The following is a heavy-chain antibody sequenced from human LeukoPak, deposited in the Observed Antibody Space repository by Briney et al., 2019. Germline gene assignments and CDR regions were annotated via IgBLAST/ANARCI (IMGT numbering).Heavy chain of an antibody. CDR2: INPTGGST. D-gene: IGHD1-26*01. CDR1: GGTFRRYA. Sequence: ASVKVSCKASGGTFRRYAMSWVRQAPGQGLEWMGLINPTGGSTGYAQKFQGRVTMTRDMSTSTDYMELSSLRSEDTAIYYCARDNSVGDNAWWFDPWGQGTLVTVSS. CDR3: ARDNSVGDNAWWFDP. J-gene: IGHJ5*02. V-gene: IGHV1-46*01.